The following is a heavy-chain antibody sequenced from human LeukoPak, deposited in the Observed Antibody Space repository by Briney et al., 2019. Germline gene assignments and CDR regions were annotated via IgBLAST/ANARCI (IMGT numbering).Heavy chain of an antibody. CDR2: ISGDGGST. D-gene: IGHD6-19*01. CDR1: GFTFGDYA. CDR3: AKEESGHSSGWTPFDY. Sequence: QAGGSLRLSCAASGFTFGDYAMHWVRQAPGKGLEWVSLISGDGGSTYYSDSVKGRFTISRDNSKNSLYLQMNSLRTEDTALYYCAKEESGHSSGWTPFDYWGQGTLVTVSS. J-gene: IGHJ4*02. V-gene: IGHV3-43*02.